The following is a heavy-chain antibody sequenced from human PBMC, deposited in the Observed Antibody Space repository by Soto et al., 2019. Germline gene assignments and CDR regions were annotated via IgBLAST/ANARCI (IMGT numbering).Heavy chain of an antibody. D-gene: IGHD6-13*01. J-gene: IGHJ4*02. CDR1: GFTFSSYA. CDR2: ISGSGGST. Sequence: GGSLRLSCAASGFTFSSYAMSWVRQAPGKGLEWVSAISGSGGSTYYADSVKGRFTISRDNPKNTLYLQMNSLRAEDTAVYYCAKLYSSSWYCGYWGQGTLVTVSS. CDR3: AKLYSSSWYCGY. V-gene: IGHV3-23*01.